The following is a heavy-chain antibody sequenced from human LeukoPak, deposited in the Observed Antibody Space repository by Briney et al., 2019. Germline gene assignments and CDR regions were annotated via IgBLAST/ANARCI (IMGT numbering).Heavy chain of an antibody. V-gene: IGHV3-7*04. Sequence: GGSLRLSCAASGFTFSSYWMTWVRQAPGKGLEWVANIKQDGSGKYFVDSVKGRFTISRDNAKNSLYLQMNSLRADDTAVYFCAKDLIVDNSWGQGTLVIVSS. J-gene: IGHJ5*02. D-gene: IGHD5-24*01. CDR2: IKQDGSGK. CDR1: GFTFSSYW. CDR3: AKDLIVDNS.